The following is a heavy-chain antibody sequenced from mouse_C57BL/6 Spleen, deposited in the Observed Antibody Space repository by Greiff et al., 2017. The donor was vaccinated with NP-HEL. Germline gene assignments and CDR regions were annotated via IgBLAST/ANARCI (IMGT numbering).Heavy chain of an antibody. J-gene: IGHJ1*03. V-gene: IGHV1-50*01. CDR2: IDPSDSYT. CDR1: GYTFTSYW. CDR3: ARPSITTVVAWYFDV. D-gene: IGHD1-1*01. Sequence: QVQLQQPGAELVKPGASVKLSCKASGYTFTSYWMQWVKQRPGQGLEWIGEIDPSDSYTNFNQKLKGQATLTVDTYSSTAYMQLSSLTSEDSAVYYCARPSITTVVAWYFDVWGTGTTVTVSS.